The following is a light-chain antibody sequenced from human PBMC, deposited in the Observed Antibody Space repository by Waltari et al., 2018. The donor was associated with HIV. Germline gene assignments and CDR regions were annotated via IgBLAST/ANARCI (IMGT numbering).Light chain of an antibody. CDR3: QQYFLIPPT. Sequence: DIVMTQSPDSLPVSLGERATINCTSSQSILYSSDNRNYLAWYQQKARQPPKLLISWASTRESGVPDRFSASGSGTDFTLTITRLQAEDVAIYHCQQYFLIPPTFGGGTKVEIK. CDR2: WAS. CDR1: QSILYSSDNRNY. V-gene: IGKV4-1*01. J-gene: IGKJ4*01.